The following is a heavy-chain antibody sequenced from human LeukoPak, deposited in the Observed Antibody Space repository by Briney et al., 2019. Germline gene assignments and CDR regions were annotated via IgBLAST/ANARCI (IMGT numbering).Heavy chain of an antibody. V-gene: IGHV3-7*01. CDR1: GFTFNTYY. Sequence: GGSLRLSCAASGFTFNTYYMSWVRQAPGKGLEWVANINQAGGEKYYVDSVKGRFTISRDNAKNSLYLQMNSLGADDTAVYYCAKSMIDVRYYFDFWGQGTLVTVSS. D-gene: IGHD3-22*01. CDR3: AKSMIDVRYYFDF. J-gene: IGHJ4*02. CDR2: INQAGGEK.